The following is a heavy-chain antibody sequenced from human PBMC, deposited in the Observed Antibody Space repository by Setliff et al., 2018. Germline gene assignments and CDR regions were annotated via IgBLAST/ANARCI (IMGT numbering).Heavy chain of an antibody. Sequence: GGSLRLSCAASEFTFSSYGMYWVRQAPGKGLEWVAVIWYDGRTKYYADSVKGRFTISRDNSKNTLYLQMNSLRAEDTAVYYCARDLKFFGVGPLHIDYWGQGTLVTVSS. V-gene: IGHV3-33*07. CDR1: EFTFSSYG. J-gene: IGHJ4*02. CDR2: IWYDGRTK. CDR3: ARDLKFFGVGPLHIDY. D-gene: IGHD3-3*01.